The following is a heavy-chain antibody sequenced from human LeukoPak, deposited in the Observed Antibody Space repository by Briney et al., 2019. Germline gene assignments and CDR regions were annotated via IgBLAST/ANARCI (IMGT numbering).Heavy chain of an antibody. D-gene: IGHD1-26*01. CDR1: GGTFSSYA. CDR2: IIPIFGTA. V-gene: IGHV1-69*05. Sequence: SVTVSCKASGGTFSSYAISWVRQAPGQGLEWMGGIIPIFGTANYAQKFQGRVTITRDTSASTAYMELSSLRSEDTAVYYCARVASEWELLYYFDYWGQGTLVTVSS. CDR3: ARVASEWELLYYFDY. J-gene: IGHJ4*02.